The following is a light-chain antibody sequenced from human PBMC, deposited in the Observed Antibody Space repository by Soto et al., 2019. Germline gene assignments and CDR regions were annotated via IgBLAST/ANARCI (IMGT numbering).Light chain of an antibody. Sequence: EIVLTQSPGTLSLSPGERATLSCRASQSVTSSYLAWYQQKPGQAPRRLIYGASNRATGISDRFSGSGSGTDFTLTISRLEPEDFAVYFCQQYDKSPLFGGGTKVEIK. CDR3: QQYDKSPL. CDR1: QSVTSSY. J-gene: IGKJ4*01. CDR2: GAS. V-gene: IGKV3-20*01.